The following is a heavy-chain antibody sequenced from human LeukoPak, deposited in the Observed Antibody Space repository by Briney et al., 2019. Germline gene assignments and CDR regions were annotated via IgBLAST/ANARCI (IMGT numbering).Heavy chain of an antibody. Sequence: GGSLRLSCAASGFTFSSYAMHWVRQAPGKGLEWVSGISWNSGSIGYADSVKGRFTISRDNAKNSLYLQMNSLRAEDMALYYCAKVRVYSSSWYTPGAFDIWGQGTMVTVPS. J-gene: IGHJ3*02. CDR2: ISWNSGSI. CDR3: AKVRVYSSSWYTPGAFDI. V-gene: IGHV3-9*03. D-gene: IGHD6-13*01. CDR1: GFTFSSYA.